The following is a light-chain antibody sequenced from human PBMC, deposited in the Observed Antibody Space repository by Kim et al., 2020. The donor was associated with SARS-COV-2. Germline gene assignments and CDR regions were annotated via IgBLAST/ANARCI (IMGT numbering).Light chain of an antibody. J-gene: IGKJ2*03. Sequence: SPGERGNLSARDSKGVSSSYLAWYQQKPGQAPRLLIYGAASRATGIPDRFSGSGSGTDFTLTINRREPEDFAVYYCQQYGSSPPYSFGQGTKLEI. V-gene: IGKV3-20*01. CDR1: KGVSSSY. CDR2: GAA. CDR3: QQYGSSPPYS.